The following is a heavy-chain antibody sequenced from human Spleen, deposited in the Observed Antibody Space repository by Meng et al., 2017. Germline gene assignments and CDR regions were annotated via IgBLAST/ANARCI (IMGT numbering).Heavy chain of an antibody. J-gene: IGHJ2*01. V-gene: IGHV4-38-2*01. CDR1: GYSITGCYN. D-gene: IGHD6-19*01. CDR3: ARGSRDIAVAGTYWYFDL. Sequence: SETLSLTCAVSGYSITGCYNWGWIRQSPGKGLAWIGSIYQSGSTYYNPSLKSRVTMSTDTSKNQFSLQLSSVTAADTAVYYCARGSRDIAVAGTYWYFDLWGRGTLVTVSS. CDR2: IYQSGST.